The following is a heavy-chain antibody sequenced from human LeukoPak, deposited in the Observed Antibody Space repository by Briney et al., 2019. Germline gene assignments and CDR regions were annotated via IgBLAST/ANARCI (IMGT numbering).Heavy chain of an antibody. CDR1: GGSFSGYY. V-gene: IGHV4-34*01. Sequence: SETLSLTCAAYGGSFSGYYWSWIRQPPGKGLEWIWEINHSGSTNYNPSLKSRVTISVDTSKNQFSMNLSSVTAADTAVYYCARGGTITMVRGVIVHYFDYWGQGTLVTVSS. CDR2: INHSGST. J-gene: IGHJ4*01. D-gene: IGHD3-10*01. CDR3: ARGGTITMVRGVIVHYFDY.